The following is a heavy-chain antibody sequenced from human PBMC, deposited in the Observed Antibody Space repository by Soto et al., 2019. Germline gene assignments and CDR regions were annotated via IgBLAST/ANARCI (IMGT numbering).Heavy chain of an antibody. Sequence: QVQLQESGPGLVKPSQTLSLTCTVSGGSINSGGYCWSWIRQHPGKGLEWIGCLSYGGSTSYNASLKSRVATAVDTSKNQFSLKLSSVTAADTAVYYCSRGILVWGQGTLITVSS. J-gene: IGHJ4*02. V-gene: IGHV4-31*03. D-gene: IGHD5-18*01. CDR2: LSYGGST. CDR3: SRGILV. CDR1: GGSINSGGYC.